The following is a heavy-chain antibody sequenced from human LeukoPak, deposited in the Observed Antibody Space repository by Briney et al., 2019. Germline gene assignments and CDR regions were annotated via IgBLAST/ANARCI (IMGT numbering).Heavy chain of an antibody. V-gene: IGHV3-23*01. CDR1: GFTFSSYG. J-gene: IGHJ4*02. D-gene: IGHD3-3*01. CDR2: ISGSGGST. Sequence: GGSLRLSCAASGFTFSSYGMSWVRQAPGKGLEWVSDISGSGGSTYYADSVKGRFTISRDNSKNTLYLQMNSLRAEDTAVYYCARPIGAYYETDYWGQGTLVTVSS. CDR3: ARPIGAYYETDY.